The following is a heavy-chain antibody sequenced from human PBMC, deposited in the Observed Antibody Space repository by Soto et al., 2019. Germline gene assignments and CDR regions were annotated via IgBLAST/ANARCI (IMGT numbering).Heavy chain of an antibody. CDR2: ISSSGSTI. V-gene: IGHV3-11*01. Sequence: GGSLRLSCAASGFTFSDYYMSWIRQAPGKGLEWVSYISSSGSTIYYADSVKGRFTISRDNAKNSLYLQMNSLRAEDTAVYYCARDCTNGVCYTEDWFDPWGQGTLVTVSS. CDR1: GFTFSDYY. CDR3: ARDCTNGVCYTEDWFDP. D-gene: IGHD2-8*01. J-gene: IGHJ5*02.